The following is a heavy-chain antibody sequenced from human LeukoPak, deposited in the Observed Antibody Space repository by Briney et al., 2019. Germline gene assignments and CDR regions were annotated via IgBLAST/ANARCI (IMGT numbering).Heavy chain of an antibody. V-gene: IGHV1-69*13. Sequence: ASVTVSCKASGGTFSSYAISWVRQAPGQGLEWMGGIIPIFGTANYAQKFQGRVTITADESTSTAYMELSSLRSEDTAVYYCARIGSYRIAAAGSTVDYWGQGTLVTVSS. J-gene: IGHJ4*02. D-gene: IGHD6-13*01. CDR1: GGTFSSYA. CDR2: IIPIFGTA. CDR3: ARIGSYRIAAAGSTVDY.